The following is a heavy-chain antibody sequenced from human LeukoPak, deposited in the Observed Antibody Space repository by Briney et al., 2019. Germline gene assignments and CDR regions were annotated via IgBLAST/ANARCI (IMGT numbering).Heavy chain of an antibody. Sequence: QTGGSLRLSCAASGFTVSSSYMSWVRQAPGKGLEWVSLIYSADNTHYADSVKGRFSISRDNSKNTLYLQMNSLRAEDTAVYYCARGASNSGLTLGYWGQGTLVTVSS. V-gene: IGHV3-53*01. D-gene: IGHD4-23*01. CDR3: ARGASNSGLTLGY. J-gene: IGHJ4*02. CDR1: GFTVSSSY. CDR2: IYSADNT.